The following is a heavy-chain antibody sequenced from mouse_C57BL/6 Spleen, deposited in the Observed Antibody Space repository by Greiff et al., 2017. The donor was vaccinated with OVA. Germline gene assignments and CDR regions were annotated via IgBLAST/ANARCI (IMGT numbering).Heavy chain of an antibody. D-gene: IGHD3-3*01. J-gene: IGHJ1*03. CDR1: GFSLTSYG. Sequence: QVQLKESGPGLVQPSQSLSITCTVSGFSLTSYGVHWVRQSPGKGLEWLGVLWSGGSTDYNAAFISRLSISKDNSKSQVFFKMNSLQADDTARYYCARNRDGYFDVWGTGTTVTVSS. V-gene: IGHV2-2*01. CDR2: LWSGGST. CDR3: ARNRDGYFDV.